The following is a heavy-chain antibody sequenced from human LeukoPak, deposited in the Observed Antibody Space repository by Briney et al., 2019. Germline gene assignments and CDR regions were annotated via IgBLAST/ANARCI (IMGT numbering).Heavy chain of an antibody. Sequence: GGSLRLSCAASGFTFSSYAMSWVRQAPGKGLEWVSAISGSGGSTYYADSVKGRFTISRDNSKNTLYLQMNSLRAEDTAVYYCAKDTGYCSSTSCYVEAFDIWGQGTMVTVSS. D-gene: IGHD2-2*01. CDR1: GFTFSSYA. CDR3: AKDTGYCSSTSCYVEAFDI. CDR2: ISGSGGST. V-gene: IGHV3-23*01. J-gene: IGHJ3*02.